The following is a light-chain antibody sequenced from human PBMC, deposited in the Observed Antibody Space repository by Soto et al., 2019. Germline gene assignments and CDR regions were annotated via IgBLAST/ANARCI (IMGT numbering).Light chain of an antibody. CDR1: KLGDKY. J-gene: IGLJ2*01. Sequence: SYELTQPPSVSVSPGQTASITCSGDKLGDKYACWYQQKPGKSPVLVIYQDSKRPSGIPERFSGSNSGNTATLTISGTQAMDEADYYCQAWDSSTGVFGGGTQLTV. V-gene: IGLV3-1*01. CDR3: QAWDSSTGV. CDR2: QDS.